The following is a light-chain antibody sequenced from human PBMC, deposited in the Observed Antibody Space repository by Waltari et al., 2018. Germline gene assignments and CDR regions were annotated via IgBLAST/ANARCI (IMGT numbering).Light chain of an antibody. CDR1: QSISSW. CDR2: KAS. CDR3: QQYNSYSPRS. V-gene: IGKV1-5*03. J-gene: IGKJ2*01. Sequence: DIQMPQSPSTLSASVGDRVTITCRASQSISSWVAWYQHKPGKAPELLIYKASSLKSGVPSRFSGSGSGTQFTLTISSLQPDDFATYYCQQYNSYSPRSFGQGTKVELK.